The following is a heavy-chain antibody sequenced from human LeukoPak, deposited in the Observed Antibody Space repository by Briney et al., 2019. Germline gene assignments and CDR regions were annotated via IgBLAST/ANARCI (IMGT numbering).Heavy chain of an antibody. CDR3: ARKPFRIAAAGTFYYYYGMDV. D-gene: IGHD6-13*01. V-gene: IGHV4-31*03. CDR2: IYYSGST. Sequence: PSQTLSLTCTVSGGSISSGGYYWSWIRQHPGRGLEWIGYIYYSGSTYYNPSLKSRVTISVDTSKNQFSLKLSSVTAADTAVYYCARKPFRIAAAGTFYYYYGMDVWGQGTTVTVSS. J-gene: IGHJ6*02. CDR1: GGSISSGGYY.